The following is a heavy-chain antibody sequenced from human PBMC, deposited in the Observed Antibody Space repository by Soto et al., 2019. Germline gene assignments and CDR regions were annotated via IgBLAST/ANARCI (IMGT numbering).Heavy chain of an antibody. CDR1: GGSISSGGYY. CDR2: IYYSGST. CDR3: ARVYSSGWYKGRAFDI. V-gene: IGHV4-31*03. D-gene: IGHD6-19*01. J-gene: IGHJ3*02. Sequence: PSETLSLTCTVSGGSISSGGYYWSWIRQHPGKGLEWIGYIYYSGSTYYNPSLKSRVTISVDTSKNQFSLKLSSVTAADTAVYYCARVYSSGWYKGRAFDIWGQGTMVTVS.